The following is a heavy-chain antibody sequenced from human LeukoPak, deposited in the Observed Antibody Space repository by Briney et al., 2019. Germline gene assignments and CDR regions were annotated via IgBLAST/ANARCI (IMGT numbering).Heavy chain of an antibody. J-gene: IGHJ4*02. CDR3: ATQDSSHY. CDR1: GDSVSSTNYY. Sequence: SETLSLTCTVSGDSVSSTNYYWGWIRQPPGRGLEWIASIRYSESAYYSPSLKSRATISVDTSKNQFSLRQRSLTATDTAVYYCATQDSSHYWGQGTLVTVSS. V-gene: IGHV4-39*01. D-gene: IGHD3-22*01. CDR2: IRYSESA.